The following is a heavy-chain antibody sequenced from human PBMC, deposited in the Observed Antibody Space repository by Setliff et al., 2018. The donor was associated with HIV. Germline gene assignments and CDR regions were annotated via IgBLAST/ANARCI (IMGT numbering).Heavy chain of an antibody. J-gene: IGHJ4*02. Sequence: GGSLRLSCAASGFTFTNYWMHWVRQAPGKGLVWVSRINGDGTDSIYADSVKGRFSMSRDNAKNTLYLQMNILRAEDAAVYYCTRAAGWNSFRTTHIDNWGQGTLVTVSS. CDR2: INGDGTDS. D-gene: IGHD1-1*01. CDR3: TRAAGWNSFRTTHIDN. V-gene: IGHV3-74*01. CDR1: GFTFTNYW.